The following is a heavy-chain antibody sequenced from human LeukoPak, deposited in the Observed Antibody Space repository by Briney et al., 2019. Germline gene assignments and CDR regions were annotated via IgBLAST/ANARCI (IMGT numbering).Heavy chain of an antibody. V-gene: IGHV4-30-2*01. Sequence: PSQTLSLTCAVSGGSISSGGYSWSWIRQPPGKGLEWIGYIYHSGSTYYNPSLKSRVTISVDRSENQFSLKLSSVTAADTAVYYCARGPDYYGSGSPGTDWGQGTLVTVSS. CDR2: IYHSGST. J-gene: IGHJ4*02. CDR3: ARGPDYYGSGSPGTD. D-gene: IGHD3-10*01. CDR1: GGSISSGGYS.